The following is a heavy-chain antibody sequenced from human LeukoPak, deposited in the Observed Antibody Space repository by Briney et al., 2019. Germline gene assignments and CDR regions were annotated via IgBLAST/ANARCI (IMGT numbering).Heavy chain of an antibody. CDR2: INAGNGNT. J-gene: IGHJ1*01. CDR1: GYTFTSYA. Sequence: ASVKVSCKASGYTFTSYAMHWVRQASGQRLEWMGWINAGNGNTKYSQKFQGRVTITRDTSASTAYMELSSLRSEDTAVYYCARHSSTSLEYFQHWGQGTLVTVSS. CDR3: ARHSSTSLEYFQH. V-gene: IGHV1-3*01. D-gene: IGHD2-2*01.